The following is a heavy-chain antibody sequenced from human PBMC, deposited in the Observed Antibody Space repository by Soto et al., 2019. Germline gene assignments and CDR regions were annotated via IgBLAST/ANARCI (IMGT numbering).Heavy chain of an antibody. CDR2: IIPIFGTA. Sequence: ASVKVSCKVSGYTLTELSMHWVRQAPGKGLEWMGGIIPIFGTANYAQKFQGRVTITADESTSTAYMELSSLRSEDTAVYYCARVEYYYGSGSSPKWFDPWGQGTLVNVS. J-gene: IGHJ5*02. CDR1: GYTLTELS. D-gene: IGHD3-10*01. V-gene: IGHV1-69*13. CDR3: ARVEYYYGSGSSPKWFDP.